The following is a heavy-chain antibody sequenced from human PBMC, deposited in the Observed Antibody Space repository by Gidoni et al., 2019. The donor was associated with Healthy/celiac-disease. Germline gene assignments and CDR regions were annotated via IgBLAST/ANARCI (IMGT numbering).Heavy chain of an antibody. CDR2: ISWNSGSI. CDR1: GFTFEDYA. V-gene: IGHV3-9*01. D-gene: IGHD6-19*01. Sequence: EVQLVESGGVLVQTGRSLRLYCAASGFTFEDYAMHWVRQAPGKGLEWVSGISWNSGSIGYADSVKGRFTISRDNAKNSLYLQMNSLRAEDTALYYCAKGQMAQYYFDYWGQGTLVTVSS. J-gene: IGHJ4*02. CDR3: AKGQMAQYYFDY.